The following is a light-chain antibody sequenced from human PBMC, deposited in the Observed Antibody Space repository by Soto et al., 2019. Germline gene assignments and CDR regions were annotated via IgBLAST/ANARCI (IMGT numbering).Light chain of an antibody. CDR2: DVS. V-gene: IGLV2-14*01. CDR3: SSYTSSITLLYF. J-gene: IGLJ1*01. Sequence: QSVLTQPASVSGSPGQSITISCTGTSSDVGGYNYVSWYQQHPGKAPKLMIYDVSNRPSGVSNRFSGSKSGNTASLTISGLQAVDEADYYCSSYTSSITLLYFFGTGTKLTFL. CDR1: SSDVGGYNY.